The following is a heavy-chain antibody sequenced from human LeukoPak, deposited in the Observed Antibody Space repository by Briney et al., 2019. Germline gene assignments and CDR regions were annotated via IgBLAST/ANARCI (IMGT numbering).Heavy chain of an antibody. CDR2: ISYTGTT. CDR1: GASISNKF. V-gene: IGHV4-59*01. J-gene: IGHJ4*02. CDR3: ARDTSGYYGRYES. D-gene: IGHD3-3*01. Sequence: SETLSLTCNVSGASISNKFWSWIRHPPGQGLEWIGYISYTGTTNYNPSLQSRVTISVDTSKNQLSLRVTSMTAADTAVYYCARDTSGYYGRYESWGQGILVTVSS.